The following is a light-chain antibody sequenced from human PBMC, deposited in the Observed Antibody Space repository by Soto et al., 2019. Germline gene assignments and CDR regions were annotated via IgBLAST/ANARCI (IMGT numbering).Light chain of an antibody. J-gene: IGLJ1*01. CDR3: SSYTSRSTLV. CDR1: SSDVGGYNY. Sequence: QPALTQPASVSGSPGQSITISCTGTSSDVGGYNYVSWYQQHPGKAPKLMIYEVTNRPSGVSNRFSGSKSGNTASLTISGLQAEDEADYYCSSYTSRSTLVFGTGTKLTVL. V-gene: IGLV2-14*01. CDR2: EVT.